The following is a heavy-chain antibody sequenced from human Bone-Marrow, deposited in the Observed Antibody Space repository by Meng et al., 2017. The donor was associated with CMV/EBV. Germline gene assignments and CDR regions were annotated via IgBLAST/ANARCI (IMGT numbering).Heavy chain of an antibody. CDR2: IYPGDSDT. D-gene: IGHD1-1*01. CDR1: GYSFTSYW. J-gene: IGHJ4*02. Sequence: GGSLRLSCKGSGYSFTSYWIGWVRQMPGKGLEWMGIIYPGDSDTRYSPSFQGQVTISADKSISTAYLQWSSLKASDTAMYYCASQGYDPQGTFDYWGQGTLVTVFS. V-gene: IGHV5-51*01. CDR3: ASQGYDPQGTFDY.